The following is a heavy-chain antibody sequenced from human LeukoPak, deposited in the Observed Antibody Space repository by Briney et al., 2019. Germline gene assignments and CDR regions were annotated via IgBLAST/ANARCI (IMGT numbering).Heavy chain of an antibody. J-gene: IGHJ4*02. V-gene: IGHV3-20*04. Sequence: PGGSLRLSCADSGFTFADYGMSWVRQVPGKGLEWVAGINWDGANTFYADSVKGRFIITRDNAKNSLYLQMNSLRVEDTALYYCARDLSSNWYNFACWGQGTLVTVSS. CDR2: INWDGANT. D-gene: IGHD6-13*01. CDR1: GFTFADYG. CDR3: ARDLSSNWYNFAC.